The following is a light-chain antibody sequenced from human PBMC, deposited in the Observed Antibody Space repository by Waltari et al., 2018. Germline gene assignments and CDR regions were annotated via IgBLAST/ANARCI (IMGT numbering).Light chain of an antibody. J-gene: IGLJ2*01. Sequence: QSALTQPPSASGSPGQSVTISCTGTSSDVGGYKYVSWYKQHPGKAPRLMNYEVTKRPSGVPNRFSGSQSGNTASLTVSGLQADDEADYYCSSYAGSNNLKVFGGGTKLTVL. V-gene: IGLV2-8*01. CDR3: SSYAGSNNLKV. CDR1: SSDVGGYKY. CDR2: EVT.